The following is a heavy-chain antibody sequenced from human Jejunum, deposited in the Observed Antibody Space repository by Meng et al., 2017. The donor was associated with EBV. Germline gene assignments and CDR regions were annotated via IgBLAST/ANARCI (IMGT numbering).Heavy chain of an antibody. CDR2: IYYSGRT. D-gene: IGHD6-13*01. V-gene: IGHV4-61*01. CDR1: GGSVSSGSYY. CDR3: ARCPIAEVGY. Sequence: QVQLQESGPGLVKPSDTLSLTFTVYGGSVSSGSYYWSWIRQPPGKGLEWIGYIYYSGRTNYNASLKSRVTISADTSKNQFSLKLSSVTAADTAVYYCARCPIAEVGYRGQGTLVTVS. J-gene: IGHJ4*02.